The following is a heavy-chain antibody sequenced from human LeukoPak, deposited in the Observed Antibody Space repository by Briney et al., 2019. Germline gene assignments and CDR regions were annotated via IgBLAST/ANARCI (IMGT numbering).Heavy chain of an antibody. Sequence: GASVKVSCKASGGTFSSYAISWVRQAPGQGLEWMGGIIPIFGTANYAQKFQGRVTITADESTITAYMELSSLRSEDTAVYYCARDTDDSSGYYYDYIYWGQGTLVTVSS. CDR3: ARDTDDSSGYYYDYIY. CDR2: IIPIFGTA. D-gene: IGHD3-22*01. CDR1: GGTFSSYA. J-gene: IGHJ4*02. V-gene: IGHV1-69*01.